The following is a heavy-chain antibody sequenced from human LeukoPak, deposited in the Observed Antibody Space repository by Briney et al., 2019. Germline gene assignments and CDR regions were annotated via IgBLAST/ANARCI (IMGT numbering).Heavy chain of an antibody. V-gene: IGHV4-59*08. D-gene: IGHD3-10*01. CDR1: GGSISSYS. Sequence: SETLSLTCTVSGGSISSYSWSWVRQPPGKELKWIAYMSYSGTTNYNPSLKSRVTISVDTSKKQFSLKLSSVTAADTAVYYCARHEGKLWFGETAMNYWGQGTLVTVSS. CDR3: ARHEGKLWFGETAMNY. J-gene: IGHJ4*02. CDR2: MSYSGTT.